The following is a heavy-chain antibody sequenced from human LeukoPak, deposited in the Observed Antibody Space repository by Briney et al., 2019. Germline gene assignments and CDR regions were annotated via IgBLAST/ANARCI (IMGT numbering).Heavy chain of an antibody. V-gene: IGHV3-23*01. J-gene: IGHJ4*02. CDR1: GLTFSNYA. D-gene: IGHD4-11*01. CDR3: ANPPTVTSFHY. CDR2: INGRGGST. Sequence: GGSLRLSCAASGLTFSNYAMSWVRQAPGKGLEWVSSINGRGGSTYYADSMKGRFTISRDNSKNTLYLQMNSLRAEDTAIYYCANPPTVTSFHYWGQGTLVTVSS.